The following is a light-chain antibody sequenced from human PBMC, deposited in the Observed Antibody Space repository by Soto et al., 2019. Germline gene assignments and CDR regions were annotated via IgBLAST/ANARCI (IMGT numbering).Light chain of an antibody. V-gene: IGKV1-9*01. J-gene: IGKJ3*01. CDR3: QQLKSYPLT. CDR1: QAISSH. CDR2: GAS. Sequence: DIQLTQSPSFLSASVGGRVTITCRASQAISSHLAWYQQKPGKAPNLLIYGASTLQSGVPSRFSGSGSGTQFTLTISSLQPEDFATYYCQQLKSYPLTFRPGTIVDIK.